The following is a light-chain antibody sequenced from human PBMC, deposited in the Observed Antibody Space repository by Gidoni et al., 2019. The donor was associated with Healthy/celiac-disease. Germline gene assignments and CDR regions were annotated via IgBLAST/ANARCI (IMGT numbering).Light chain of an antibody. Sequence: DIQMTQSPSSLSASVGDRVTITCQASQDISNYLNWYQQKPGKAPKLLIYDASNLETGVPSRLSGSGSGTDFTFTISSLQPEDIATYYCQQYDNLPTFGKGTKVESK. CDR2: DAS. CDR1: QDISNY. V-gene: IGKV1-33*01. J-gene: IGKJ1*01. CDR3: QQYDNLPT.